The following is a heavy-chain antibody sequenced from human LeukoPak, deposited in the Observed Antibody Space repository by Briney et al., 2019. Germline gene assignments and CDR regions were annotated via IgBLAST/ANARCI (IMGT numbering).Heavy chain of an antibody. CDR1: GYTFTGYY. D-gene: IGHD2-2*02. V-gene: IGHV1-2*06. CDR2: INPNSGGT. CDR3: ASTSGYCGSTSCYRGDFEDY. Sequence: ASVKVSCKASGYTFTGYYMHWVRQAPGQGLEWMGRINPNSGGTNYAQKFQGRVTMTRDTSISTAYMELSRLRSDDTAVYYCASTSGYCGSTSCYRGDFEDYWGQGTLVTVSS. J-gene: IGHJ4*02.